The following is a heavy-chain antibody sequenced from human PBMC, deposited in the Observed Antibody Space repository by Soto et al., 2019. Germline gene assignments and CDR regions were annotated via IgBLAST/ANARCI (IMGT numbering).Heavy chain of an antibody. V-gene: IGHV4-4*07. Sequence: KSSETLSLTCTVSGGSISSYYWSWIRQPAGKGLEWIGRIYTSGSTNYNPSLKSRVTMSVDTSKNQFSLKLSSVTAADTAVYYCARDSIAAAGTDYYYGMDVWGQGTTVTVSS. CDR1: GGSISSYY. CDR3: ARDSIAAAGTDYYYGMDV. CDR2: IYTSGST. D-gene: IGHD6-13*01. J-gene: IGHJ6*02.